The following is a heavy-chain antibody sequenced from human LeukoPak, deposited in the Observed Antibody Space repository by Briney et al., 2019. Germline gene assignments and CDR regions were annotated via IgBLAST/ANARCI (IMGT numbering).Heavy chain of an antibody. CDR3: ARGGRGYSYGPHDDY. CDR2: IYPGDSDT. V-gene: IGHV5-51*01. Sequence: GESLKISCKGSGYSFTSYWIGWVRQMPGKGLEWMGIIYPGDSDTRYSPSFQGQVTISADKSISTAYLQWSSLKASDTAMYYCARGGRGYSYGPHDDYWGQGTLVTVSS. J-gene: IGHJ4*02. CDR1: GYSFTSYW. D-gene: IGHD5-18*01.